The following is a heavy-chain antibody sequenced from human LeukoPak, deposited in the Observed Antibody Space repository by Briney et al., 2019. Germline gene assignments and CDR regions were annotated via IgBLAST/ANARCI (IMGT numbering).Heavy chain of an antibody. CDR3: ARDRTLCSSTSCYSYYYYGMDV. CDR2: IYYSGST. CDR1: GGSISSGGYY. V-gene: IGHV4-31*03. D-gene: IGHD2-2*01. Sequence: PSQTLSLTCTVSGGSISSGGYYWSWIRQHPGKGLEWIGYIYYSGSTYYNPSLKSRVTISVDTPKNQFSLKLSSVTAADTAVYYCARDRTLCSSTSCYSYYYYGMDVWGQGTTVTVSS. J-gene: IGHJ6*02.